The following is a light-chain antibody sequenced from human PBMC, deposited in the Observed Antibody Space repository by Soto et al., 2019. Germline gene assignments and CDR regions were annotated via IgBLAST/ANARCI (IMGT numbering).Light chain of an antibody. V-gene: IGLV1-40*01. J-gene: IGLJ2*01. CDR2: GNS. CDR3: QSYDTSLSGVV. CDR1: SSNIGAGYD. Sequence: QSVLTQPPSVSGAPGQRVTISCTGSSSNIGAGYDVHWYQQVPGTAPKPLISGNSNRPSGVPDRFSGSKSGTSASLAITGLQAADEADYYCQSYDTSLSGVVFGGGTKLTVL.